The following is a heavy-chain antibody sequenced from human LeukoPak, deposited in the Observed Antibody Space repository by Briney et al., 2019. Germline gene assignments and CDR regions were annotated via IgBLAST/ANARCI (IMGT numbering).Heavy chain of an antibody. V-gene: IGHV4-39*01. D-gene: IGHD4-23*01. CDR3: ARATVATQFDY. Sequence: SETLSLTCTASGGSINSSGFYWGWIRQPPGKGLEWIGTIYYSGSTYYNASLKSRVTTSADTSKNQFSLKLSSVTAADTAVYYCARATVATQFDYWGQGTLVSVSS. CDR1: GGSINSSGFY. J-gene: IGHJ4*02. CDR2: IYYSGST.